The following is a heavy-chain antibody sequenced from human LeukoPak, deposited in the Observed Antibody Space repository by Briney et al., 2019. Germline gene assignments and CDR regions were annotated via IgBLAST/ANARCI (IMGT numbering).Heavy chain of an antibody. CDR1: GLTFSDYA. J-gene: IGHJ4*02. CDR3: AKDDDSTGYPSYYFDY. D-gene: IGHD3-22*01. V-gene: IGHV3-23*01. CDR2: ISGSGGST. Sequence: GGSLSLSCAASGLTFSDYAMSWFCQAPGKGLEWVSGISGSGGSTYYADSVKGRFTISRDNSKNTLYLQMNSLRAEDTAVYYCAKDDDSTGYPSYYFDYWGQGTLVTVSS.